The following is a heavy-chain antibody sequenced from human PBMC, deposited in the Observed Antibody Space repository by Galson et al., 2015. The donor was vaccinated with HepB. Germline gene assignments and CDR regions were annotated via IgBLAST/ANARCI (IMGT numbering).Heavy chain of an antibody. J-gene: IGHJ3*02. V-gene: IGHV3-23*01. Sequence: SLRLSCAASGFTFSSYAMSWVRQAPGKGLEWVSAISGSGGSTYYADSVKGRFIISRDNSKNTLYLQMNSLRAEDTAVYYCTRDYPRGPVYSVNTPYDAFDIWGQGTMVTVSS. CDR2: ISGSGGST. CDR1: GFTFSSYA. D-gene: IGHD5/OR15-5a*01. CDR3: TRDYPRGPVYSVNTPYDAFDI.